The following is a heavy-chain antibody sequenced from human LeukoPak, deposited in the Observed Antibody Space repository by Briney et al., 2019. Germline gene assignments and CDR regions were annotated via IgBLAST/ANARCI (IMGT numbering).Heavy chain of an antibody. CDR3: VRGYSFGPYGMDV. CDR1: GFPFSSYA. Sequence: GGSLRLSCSASGFPFSSYAMHWVRQAPGKGLEYVSAISDSGGSTYYADSVKGRFTISRDNSKSTLYLQMSSLGAEDTAVYFCVRGYSFGPYGMDVWGQGTTVTVSS. CDR2: ISDSGGST. D-gene: IGHD2-15*01. J-gene: IGHJ6*02. V-gene: IGHV3-64D*09.